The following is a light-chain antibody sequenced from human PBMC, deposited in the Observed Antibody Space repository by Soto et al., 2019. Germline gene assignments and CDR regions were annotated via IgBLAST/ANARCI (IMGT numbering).Light chain of an antibody. CDR1: QCVLYSSNNKNY. J-gene: IGKJ1*01. CDR2: WAS. V-gene: IGKV4-1*01. CDR3: QQYYRPWT. Sequence: DIVMTQSPDSLAVSLGERATINCKSSQCVLYSSNNKNYLAWYQQKPGQPPKLLIYWASTRESGVPGRFSGSGSGTDFTLTISSLQAEDVAVYYCQQYYRPWTFGQGTKVEIK.